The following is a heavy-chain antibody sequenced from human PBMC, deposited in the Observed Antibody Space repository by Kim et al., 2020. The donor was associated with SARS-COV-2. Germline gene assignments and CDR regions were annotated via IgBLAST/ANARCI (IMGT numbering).Heavy chain of an antibody. CDR3: AREVYGDYGKRYIDY. CDR2: INTITGTP. D-gene: IGHD4-17*01. V-gene: IGHV7-4-1*02. Sequence: ASVKVSCKASGYSFTRNGMNWVRQAPGQGLEWMGWINTITGTPTYGQGFTGRFVFSLDTSVSTAYLQINSLKAEDTAVYYCAREVYGDYGKRYIDYWG. J-gene: IGHJ4*01. CDR1: GYSFTRNG.